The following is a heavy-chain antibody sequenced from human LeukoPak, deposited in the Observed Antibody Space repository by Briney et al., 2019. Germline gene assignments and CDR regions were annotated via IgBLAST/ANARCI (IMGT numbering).Heavy chain of an antibody. CDR1: GYSFTRYW. Sequence: GESLKISCKGSGYSFTRYWIGWVRQTPGKGLEWMGIIYPRDSDTRYSPSFQGQVTISADKSISTAYLPWSSLKASDTAMYYCVRQVAANKCFDYWGQGTLVTVSS. D-gene: IGHD1-26*01. CDR2: IYPRDSDT. V-gene: IGHV5-51*01. CDR3: VRQVAANKCFDY. J-gene: IGHJ4*02.